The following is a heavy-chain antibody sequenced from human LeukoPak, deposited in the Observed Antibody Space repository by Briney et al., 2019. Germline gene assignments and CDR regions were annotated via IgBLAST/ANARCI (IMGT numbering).Heavy chain of an antibody. CDR3: AKRSIVAHRYFDY. D-gene: IGHD6-6*01. Sequence: NPGGSLRLSCAASGFTFSSYAMSWVRQAPGKGLEWVSAISGSGGSTYYADSVKGRFTISRDNSKNTLYLQMNSLRAEDTAVHYCAKRSIVAHRYFDYWGQGTLVTVSS. V-gene: IGHV3-23*01. CDR1: GFTFSSYA. CDR2: ISGSGGST. J-gene: IGHJ4*02.